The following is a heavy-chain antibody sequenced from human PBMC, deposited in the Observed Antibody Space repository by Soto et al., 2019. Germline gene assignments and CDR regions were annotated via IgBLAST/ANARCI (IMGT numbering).Heavy chain of an antibody. V-gene: IGHV1-18*01. CDR3: ARARQTQEVVGLDY. D-gene: IGHD2-15*01. Sequence: ASVKVSCKASGYTFTSYGISWVRQAPGQGLEWMGWISAYNGNTNYAQKLQGRVTMTTDTSTSTAYMELRSLRSDDTAVYYCARARQTQEVVGLDYWGQGTLVTVSS. CDR2: ISAYNGNT. J-gene: IGHJ4*02. CDR1: GYTFTSYG.